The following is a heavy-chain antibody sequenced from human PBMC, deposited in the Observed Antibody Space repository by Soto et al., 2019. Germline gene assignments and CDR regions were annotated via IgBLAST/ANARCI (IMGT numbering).Heavy chain of an antibody. CDR1: CGSFIGYY. V-gene: IGHV4-34*12. Sequence: SETLSLTCEFYCGSFIGYYWSWIRQPPGKGLEWIGEIFHGGSTIYSPSLKSRVTISVDTSKNQFSLELSSVTAADTAVYYCARLHYESNTFYSYFDYWGQGTLVTVSS. D-gene: IGHD3-22*01. J-gene: IGHJ4*02. CDR3: ARLHYESNTFYSYFDY. CDR2: IFHGGST.